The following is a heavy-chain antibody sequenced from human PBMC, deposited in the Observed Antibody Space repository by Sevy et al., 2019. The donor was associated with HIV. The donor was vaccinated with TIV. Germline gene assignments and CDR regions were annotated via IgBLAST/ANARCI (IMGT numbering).Heavy chain of an antibody. CDR1: GDSVSSNSAA. CDR2: TYYRSKWYN. J-gene: IGHJ6*02. V-gene: IGHV6-1*01. CDR3: ARDGLTYGGMDV. D-gene: IGHD1-20*01. Sequence: KQSQTLSLTCAISGDSVSSNSAAWNWIRQSPSRGLEWLGRTYYRSKWYNDYAVSVKSRITINPDTSKNQVSLQLNSLTPEDTAIYYCARDGLTYGGMDVWGQGTTVTVSS.